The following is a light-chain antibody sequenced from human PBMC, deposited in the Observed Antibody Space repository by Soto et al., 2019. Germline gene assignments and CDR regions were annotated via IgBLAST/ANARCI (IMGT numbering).Light chain of an antibody. CDR1: QSLLHYNGHNF. V-gene: IGKV2-28*01. CDR2: LGS. CDR3: MQALQTPLT. J-gene: IGKJ5*01. Sequence: DIVMTQSPLSLPVTPGEPASISSRSSQSLLHYNGHNFLNWYLQKPGQSPQVLIYLGSNRASGVPDRFSGSGSGTDFTLKISRVEAEDVGVYDCMQALQTPLTFGQGTRLEIK.